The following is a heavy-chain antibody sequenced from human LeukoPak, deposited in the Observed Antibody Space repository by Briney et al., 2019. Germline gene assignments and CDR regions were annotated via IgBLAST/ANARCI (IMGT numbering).Heavy chain of an antibody. CDR3: AREVTASGWSHYPDY. Sequence: ASVKVSCKASGYTFTSYGISWVRQAPGQGLEWMGWISAYNGNTNYAQKLQGRVTMTTDTSTSTAYMELRSLRSDDTAVYYCAREVTASGWSHYPDYWGQGTLVTVSS. D-gene: IGHD6-19*01. J-gene: IGHJ4*02. CDR2: ISAYNGNT. V-gene: IGHV1-18*01. CDR1: GYTFTSYG.